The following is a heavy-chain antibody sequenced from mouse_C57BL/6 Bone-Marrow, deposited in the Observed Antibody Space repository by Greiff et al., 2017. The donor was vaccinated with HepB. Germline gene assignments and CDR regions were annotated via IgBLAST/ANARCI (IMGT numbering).Heavy chain of an antibody. J-gene: IGHJ1*03. V-gene: IGHV1-64*01. D-gene: IGHD1-1*01. CDR3: ARDDGSKGNWYIDV. CDR1: GYTFTSYW. Sequence: QVQLQQPGAELVKPGASVKLSCKASGYTFTSYWMHWVKQRPGQGLEWIGMIHPNSGSTNYNEKFKSKATLTVDKSSSTAYMQLSSLTSEDSAVYYCARDDGSKGNWYIDVWGTGTTVTVSS. CDR2: IHPNSGST.